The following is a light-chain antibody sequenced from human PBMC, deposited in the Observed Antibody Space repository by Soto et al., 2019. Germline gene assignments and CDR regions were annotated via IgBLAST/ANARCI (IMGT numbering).Light chain of an antibody. CDR3: QVWDSSSDHRV. Sequence: SYERTQPPSVSVAPGKTARITCGGNNIGSKSVHWYQQKPGQAPVLVIYYDSERPSGIPERFSGSNSENTATLTISRVEAGDEAEYFCQVWDSSSDHRVFGGGTKLTVL. CDR1: NIGSKS. V-gene: IGLV3-21*04. J-gene: IGLJ2*01. CDR2: YDS.